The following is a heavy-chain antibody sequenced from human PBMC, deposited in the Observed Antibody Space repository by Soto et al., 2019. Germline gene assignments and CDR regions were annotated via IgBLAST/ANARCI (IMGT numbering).Heavy chain of an antibody. CDR3: ARAPQVTTFHYGMDV. J-gene: IGHJ6*02. CDR2: IEEDGNER. Sequence: VQLVESGGGLVQPGGSLRLTCTASGFAFSSYWMNWVRQAPGTGLEWVASIEEDGNERYYVDSVKGRFTISRDNAINSVYLQMNSLRAEDTAIYYCARAPQVTTFHYGMDVSDQGTTVTVSS. D-gene: IGHD2-21*02. CDR1: GFAFSSYW. V-gene: IGHV3-7*05.